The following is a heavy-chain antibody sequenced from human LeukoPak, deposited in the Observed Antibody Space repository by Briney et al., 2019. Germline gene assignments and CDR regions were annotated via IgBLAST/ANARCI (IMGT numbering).Heavy chain of an antibody. Sequence: GGSLRLSCAASGFTFTTYWLGWVRQPPGKGLEWVANIKQDGTEKYYVDSVKGRFTISRDNAKNSLYLQMNTLRAEDTAVYYCARFGIAAAAGLDYWGQGTLVTVSS. CDR3: ARFGIAAAAGLDY. CDR2: IKQDGTEK. D-gene: IGHD6-13*01. CDR1: GFTFTTYW. V-gene: IGHV3-7*01. J-gene: IGHJ4*02.